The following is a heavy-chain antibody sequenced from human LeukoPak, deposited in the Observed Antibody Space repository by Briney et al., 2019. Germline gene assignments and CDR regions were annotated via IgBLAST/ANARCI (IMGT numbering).Heavy chain of an antibody. V-gene: IGHV4-4*07. D-gene: IGHD5-18*01. Sequence: SETLSLTCTVSGGSISSYYWNWIRQPAGKGLEWIGRIYTSGSTSYNSSLKSRVTMSVDTSKNQFSLMLSSVTAADTAVYYCARDVGGYNYGYSLDYWGQGTLVSVSS. CDR3: ARDVGGYNYGYSLDY. CDR1: GGSISSYY. CDR2: IYTSGST. J-gene: IGHJ4*02.